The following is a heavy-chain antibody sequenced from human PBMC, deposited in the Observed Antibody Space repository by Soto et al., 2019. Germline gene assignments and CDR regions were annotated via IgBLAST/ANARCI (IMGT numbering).Heavy chain of an antibody. CDR3: ARGSRTYADPDY. D-gene: IGHD3-16*01. Sequence: SETLSLTCTVSGGSISSGGYYWSWIRQHPGKGLEWIGYIYYSGSTYYNPSLKSRVTISVDTSKNQFSLKLSSVTAADTAVYYCARGSRTYADPDYWGQGTLVTVS. CDR1: GGSISSGGYY. J-gene: IGHJ4*02. V-gene: IGHV4-31*03. CDR2: IYYSGST.